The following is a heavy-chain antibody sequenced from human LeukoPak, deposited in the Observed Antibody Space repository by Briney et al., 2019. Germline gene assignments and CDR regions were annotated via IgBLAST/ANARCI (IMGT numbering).Heavy chain of an antibody. CDR3: ARGSYDYVWGSYRQYYYYYMDV. Sequence: SETLSLTCTVSGYSISSGYYWGWIRQPPGKGLEWIGSIYHSGSTYYNPSLKSRVTISVDTSKNQFSLKLSSVTAADTAVYYCARGSYDYVWGSYRQYYYYYMDVWGKGTTVTVSS. CDR1: GYSISSGYY. D-gene: IGHD3-16*02. V-gene: IGHV4-38-2*02. CDR2: IYHSGST. J-gene: IGHJ6*03.